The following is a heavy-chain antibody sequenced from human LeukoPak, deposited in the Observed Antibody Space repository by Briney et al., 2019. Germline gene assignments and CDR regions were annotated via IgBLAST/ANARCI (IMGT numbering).Heavy chain of an antibody. V-gene: IGHV3-30*04. CDR2: ISYDGSNK. CDR1: GFTFSSYA. Sequence: PGRSLRLSCAASGFTFSSYAMHWVRQAPGKGLEWVAVISYDGSNKYYADSVKGRFTISRGNSKNTLYLQMNSLRAEDTAVYYCAKGGELTSYYFDYWGQGTLVTVSS. CDR3: AKGGELTSYYFDY. J-gene: IGHJ4*02. D-gene: IGHD3-10*01.